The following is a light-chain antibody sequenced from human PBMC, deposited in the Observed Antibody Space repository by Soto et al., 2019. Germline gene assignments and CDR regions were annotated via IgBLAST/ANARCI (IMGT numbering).Light chain of an antibody. CDR2: GAS. Sequence: EIVLTQSPGTLSLSPGERATLSCRASQSVSSSYLAWYQQKPGQAPRLLIYGASSRATGIPDRFSGSGSGTDFTLTISRLEPEDFAVYSCQQYGSSPRTFGQGTKVKIK. V-gene: IGKV3-20*01. CDR1: QSVSSSY. CDR3: QQYGSSPRT. J-gene: IGKJ1*01.